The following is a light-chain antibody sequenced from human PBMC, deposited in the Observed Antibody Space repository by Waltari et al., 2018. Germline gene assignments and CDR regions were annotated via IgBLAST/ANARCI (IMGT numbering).Light chain of an antibody. V-gene: IGKV3-20*01. CDR3: QHYVSLPLT. CDR1: QSVGRS. Sequence: EILLTQSPGTLSLSPGERATLSCRASQSVGRSLAWYQQKPGQPPRLLIYGTSNRATGIPDRFSGGGSGTDFSLTISRLEPEDVAVYYCQHYVSLPLTFGQGTKVEIK. J-gene: IGKJ1*01. CDR2: GTS.